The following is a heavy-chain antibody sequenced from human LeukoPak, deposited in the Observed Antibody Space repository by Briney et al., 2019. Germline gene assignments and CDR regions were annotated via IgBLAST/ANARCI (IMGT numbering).Heavy chain of an antibody. CDR1: GFTFSSYS. CDR3: ARDENYYDSSGYLVFYYGMDV. CDR2: ITSGSHTI. Sequence: TGGSLRLSCAASGFTFSSYSMNWVRQAPGKVLEWVSYITSGSHTINHADSVKGRFTISRDNAKNSLYLQMNSLRAEDTAVYYCARDENYYDSSGYLVFYYGMDVWGQGTTVTVSS. J-gene: IGHJ6*02. V-gene: IGHV3-48*01. D-gene: IGHD3-22*01.